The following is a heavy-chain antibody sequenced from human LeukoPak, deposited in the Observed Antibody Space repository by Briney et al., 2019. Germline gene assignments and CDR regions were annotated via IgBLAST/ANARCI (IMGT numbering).Heavy chain of an antibody. CDR2: ISTSGLTI. J-gene: IGHJ4*02. CDR1: GFTFSSYA. CDR3: ARVGALSSSWLLY. V-gene: IGHV3-48*03. Sequence: GGSLRLSCAASGFTFSSYAMNWVRQTPRKGLEWVSYISTSGLTIYYADSVKGRFTISRDNAKNSLYLQMNSLRAEDTAVYFCARVGALSSSWLLYWGQGTLVTVSS. D-gene: IGHD6-13*01.